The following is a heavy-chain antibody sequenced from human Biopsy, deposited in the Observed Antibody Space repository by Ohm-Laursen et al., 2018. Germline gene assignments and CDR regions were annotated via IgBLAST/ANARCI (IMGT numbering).Heavy chain of an antibody. J-gene: IGHJ4*02. CDR3: ARRGSGGRSFDY. Sequence: SDTLSLTCTVYVGSFSGYYWTWIRQPPGKGLEWIGEINHSGSTNYNPSLKSRVSISVDTSKNQISLKLGSVTVADTAVFYCARRGSGGRSFDYWGQGSLVTVSS. CDR1: VGSFSGYY. D-gene: IGHD2-15*01. V-gene: IGHV4-34*01. CDR2: INHSGST.